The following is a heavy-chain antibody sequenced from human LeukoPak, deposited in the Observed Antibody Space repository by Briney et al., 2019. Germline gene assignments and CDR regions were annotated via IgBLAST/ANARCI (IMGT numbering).Heavy chain of an antibody. J-gene: IGHJ4*02. CDR1: GFTFSSYW. CDR3: AWSSSSWYYFDS. Sequence: GGSLRLSCAASGFTFSSYWMNWVRQAPGKGLVWVSRIASDGSSTTYADSVKGRFSISRDNAKNTLYLQMNSLRVEDTAVYYCAWSSSSWYYFDSWGQGTLVTVSS. V-gene: IGHV3-74*01. CDR2: IASDGSST. D-gene: IGHD6-13*01.